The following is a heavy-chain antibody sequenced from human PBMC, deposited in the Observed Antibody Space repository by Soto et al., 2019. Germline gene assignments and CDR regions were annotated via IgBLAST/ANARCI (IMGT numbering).Heavy chain of an antibody. Sequence: ASVKISCKASGYSFSTYAMHWVRQAPGQSLEGIGWINGGTGQTKFSQTFQDRITITRDTSASTAYMELSSRRSEDTAVYYCARGKGREETYYYYGLDIWGQGTTVTVSS. J-gene: IGHJ6*02. V-gene: IGHV1-3*01. CDR3: ARGKGREETYYYYGLDI. D-gene: IGHD1-26*01. CDR1: GYSFSTYA. CDR2: INGGTGQT.